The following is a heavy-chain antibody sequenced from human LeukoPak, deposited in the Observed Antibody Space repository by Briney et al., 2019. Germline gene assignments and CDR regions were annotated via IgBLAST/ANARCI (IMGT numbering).Heavy chain of an antibody. Sequence: ASVKVSCKASGGTFSSYAISWVRQAPGQGLEWMGGIIPIFGTANYAQKFQGRVTITADESTSTAYMELSSLRSEDTAVYYCARGKYDFWSGYYGLYYFDYWGQGTLVTVSS. CDR1: GGTFSSYA. V-gene: IGHV1-69*13. CDR3: ARGKYDFWSGYYGLYYFDY. J-gene: IGHJ4*02. CDR2: IIPIFGTA. D-gene: IGHD3-3*01.